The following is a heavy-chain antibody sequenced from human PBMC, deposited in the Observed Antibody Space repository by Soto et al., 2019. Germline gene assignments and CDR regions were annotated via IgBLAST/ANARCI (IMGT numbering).Heavy chain of an antibody. D-gene: IGHD1-26*01. Sequence: EVQLVESGGGVVQPGGSLRLSCTASGFTFNTHWMHWVRQAPGKGLVWVSRIYFDGITTNYADSVKGRLTVSRDNAKNTVYMHVNTLGDEDKAVSYCARGGAMGVDYWGQGTLVTVAS. J-gene: IGHJ4*02. V-gene: IGHV3-74*01. CDR2: IYFDGITT. CDR3: ARGGAMGVDY. CDR1: GFTFNTHW.